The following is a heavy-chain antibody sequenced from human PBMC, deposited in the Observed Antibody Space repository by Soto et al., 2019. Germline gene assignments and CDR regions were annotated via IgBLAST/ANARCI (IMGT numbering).Heavy chain of an antibody. J-gene: IGHJ4*02. CDR2: IYYSGST. D-gene: IGHD5-12*01. Sequence: QVQLQESGPGLVKPSETLSLMCTVSGGSISSYYWSWIRQPPGKGLEWIGYIYYSGSTNYNPSLKRRITRSVDTSTNQSSLKLSSVTAADTAVYYCARERRDGYKHYFDYWGQGTLVTVSS. V-gene: IGHV4-59*01. CDR1: GGSISSYY. CDR3: ARERRDGYKHYFDY.